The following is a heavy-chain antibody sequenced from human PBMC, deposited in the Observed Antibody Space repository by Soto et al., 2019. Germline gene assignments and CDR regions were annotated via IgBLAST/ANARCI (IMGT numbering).Heavy chain of an antibody. CDR3: ARGYGDYVFDY. D-gene: IGHD4-17*01. V-gene: IGHV1-69*02. CDR1: GGTFSSYT. CDR2: IIPILGIA. Sequence: QVQLVQSGAEVKKPGSSVKVSCKASGGTFSSYTISWVRQAPGQGLEWMGRIIPILGIANYAQKFQGRVTITADKSTSTAYMELSSLRSEDTAVYYCARGYGDYVFDYWGQGTLVTVSS. J-gene: IGHJ4*02.